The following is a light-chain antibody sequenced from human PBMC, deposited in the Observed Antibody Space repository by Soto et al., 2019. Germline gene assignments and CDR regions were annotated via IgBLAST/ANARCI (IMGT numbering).Light chain of an antibody. J-gene: IGKJ2*01. CDR3: QQYDT. V-gene: IGKV3-20*01. CDR2: GAS. Sequence: EMVWTQSPGTLSFSPGERATPSCRASQPLNSRDLAWYQQRPGQAPRLLLYGASSRATGIPDRFTGSGSGTDFTLTISRLEPEDFAVYYCQQYDTFGQGTKLEIK. CDR1: QPLNSRD.